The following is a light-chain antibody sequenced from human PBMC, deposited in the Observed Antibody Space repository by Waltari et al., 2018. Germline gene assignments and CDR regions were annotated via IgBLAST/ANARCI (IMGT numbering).Light chain of an antibody. V-gene: IGKV3-11*01. CDR1: QSVSSY. Sequence: EIVLTQSPATLSLSPGERATLPCRARQSVSSYLAWYQKKPGQAPRLLIYEASDRATGIPARFSGSGAGTEFTLTISSLEPEDFAVYYCQQRSTWPLTFGGGTKVEIK. CDR2: EAS. CDR3: QQRSTWPLT. J-gene: IGKJ4*01.